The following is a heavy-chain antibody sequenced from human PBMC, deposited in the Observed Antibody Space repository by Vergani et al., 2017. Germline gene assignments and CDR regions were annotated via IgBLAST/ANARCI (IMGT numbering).Heavy chain of an antibody. J-gene: IGHJ4*02. Sequence: EVQLVESGGGLIQPGGSLRLSCAASGFTVSSNYMSWVRQAPGKGLEWVSSISYSSYIYYTDSVKGRFTISRDNAKNSLYLQMNSLRAEDTAVYYCARVTKGFLEWFQPLDSWGQGTLVTVSS. V-gene: IGHV3-69-1*01. CDR2: ISYSSYI. CDR1: GFTVSSNY. CDR3: ARVTKGFLEWFQPLDS. D-gene: IGHD3-3*01.